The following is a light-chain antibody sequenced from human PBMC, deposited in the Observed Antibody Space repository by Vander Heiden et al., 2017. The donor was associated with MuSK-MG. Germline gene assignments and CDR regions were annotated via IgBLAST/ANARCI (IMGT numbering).Light chain of an antibody. V-gene: IGLV1-47*01. Sequence: QSLLPRPPSALAAPGQRVTISCSGSSSNIGSNYVYWYQQLPGTAHKRRFDMNNQRPSGVPDRFSCSKSCTTASPVISGLRSEDEADYDCAEWADSLSGWVFGGGTKLTVL. CDR3: AEWADSLSGWV. CDR1: SSNIGSNY. J-gene: IGLJ3*02. CDR2: MNN.